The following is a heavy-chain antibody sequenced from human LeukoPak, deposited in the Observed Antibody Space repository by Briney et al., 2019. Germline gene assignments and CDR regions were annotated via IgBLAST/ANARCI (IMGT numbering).Heavy chain of an antibody. CDR3: AKQRASYGYVFDY. CDR2: TSGSGGNT. Sequence: PGGSLRLSCAASGFTFSSFAMSWVRQAPGKGLEWVSSTSGSGGNTYYAHSVKGRFTISGDNFKNTLFLQMNSLRAEDTATYYCAKQRASYGYVFDYWGQGTLVTVSS. V-gene: IGHV3-23*01. D-gene: IGHD5-18*01. CDR1: GFTFSSFA. J-gene: IGHJ4*02.